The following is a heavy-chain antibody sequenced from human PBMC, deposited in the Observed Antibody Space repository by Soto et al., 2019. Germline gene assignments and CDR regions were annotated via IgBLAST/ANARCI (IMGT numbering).Heavy chain of an antibody. J-gene: IGHJ4*02. CDR1: GFTFSSYA. D-gene: IGHD3-22*01. CDR3: ARDQYYYDSSGPFDY. Sequence: PGGSLRLSCAASGFTFSSYAMHWVRQAPGKGLEWVAVISYDGSNKYYADSVKGRFTISRDNSKNTLYLQMNSLRAEDTAVYYCARDQYYYDSSGPFDYWGQGTLVTVYS. CDR2: ISYDGSNK. V-gene: IGHV3-30-3*01.